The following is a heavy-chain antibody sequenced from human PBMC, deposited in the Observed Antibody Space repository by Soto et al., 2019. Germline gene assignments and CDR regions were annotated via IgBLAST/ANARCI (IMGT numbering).Heavy chain of an antibody. Sequence: EVPLLESGGGLVQPGGSLRLSCAASGFTFSSYAMSWVRQAPGKGLEWVSAISGSGGSTYYADSVKGRFTISRDNSKNTLYLQMNGLRAEGTAVYYCAKENGYSSSWFEFDYWGQGTLVTVSS. CDR1: GFTFSSYA. D-gene: IGHD6-13*01. CDR2: ISGSGGST. V-gene: IGHV3-23*01. J-gene: IGHJ4*02. CDR3: AKENGYSSSWFEFDY.